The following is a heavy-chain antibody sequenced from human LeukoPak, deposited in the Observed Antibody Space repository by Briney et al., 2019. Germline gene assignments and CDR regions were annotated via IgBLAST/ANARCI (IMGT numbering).Heavy chain of an antibody. CDR2: ISGSGTNT. D-gene: IGHD2-21*01. V-gene: IGHV3-23*01. J-gene: IGHJ6*02. Sequence: GGSLRLSCAASGFTFSSYTMIWVRQAPGKGLEWVSSISGSGTNTYYADAVEGRFTISRDTPKSTLFLQMSSLRPEDTAVYYCAKGLGGATRAMDVWGQGTTVTVSS. CDR1: GFTFSSYT. CDR3: AKGLGGATRAMDV.